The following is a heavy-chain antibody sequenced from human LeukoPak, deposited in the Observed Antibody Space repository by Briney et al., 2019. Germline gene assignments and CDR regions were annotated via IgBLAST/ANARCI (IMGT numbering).Heavy chain of an antibody. CDR3: ARGPLRGYTTNVGVGMDV. CDR2: INHSGST. J-gene: IGHJ6*02. D-gene: IGHD5-12*01. Sequence: PSETLSLTCAVYGGSFSGYYWSWIRQPPGNGLEWIGEINHSGSTNYNPSLKSRVTISVDTSKNQFSLKLSSVTAADTAVYYCARGPLRGYTTNVGVGMDVWGQGTTVTVSS. V-gene: IGHV4-34*01. CDR1: GGSFSGYY.